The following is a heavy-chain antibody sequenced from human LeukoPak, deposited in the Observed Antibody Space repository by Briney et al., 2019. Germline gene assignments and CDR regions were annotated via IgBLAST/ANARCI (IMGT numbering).Heavy chain of an antibody. J-gene: IGHJ6*03. CDR3: ARGTRIQLFLLRDYYYYMDV. V-gene: IGHV1-8*03. Sequence: ASVKVSCKASGYTFTSYDINWVRQASGQGLEWMGWMNPNSGNTGYAQKFQGRVTITRNTSISTAYMELSSLRSEDTAVYYCARGTRIQLFLLRDYYYYMDVWGKGTTVTVSS. CDR1: GYTFTSYD. D-gene: IGHD5-18*01. CDR2: MNPNSGNT.